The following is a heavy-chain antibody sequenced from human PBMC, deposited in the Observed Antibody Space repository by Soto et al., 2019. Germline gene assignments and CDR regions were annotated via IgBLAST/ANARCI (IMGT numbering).Heavy chain of an antibody. CDR3: ARDLGELWWSTVDY. V-gene: IGHV3-30-3*01. CDR2: ISYDGSNK. Sequence: GGSLRLSCAASGFTFSGYAMHWARLVPGKGLEWVAVISYDGSNKYYADSVKGRFTISRDNSKNTLYLQMNSLRAEDTAVYYCARDLGELWWSTVDYWGQGT. J-gene: IGHJ4*02. CDR1: GFTFSGYA. D-gene: IGHD2-21*01.